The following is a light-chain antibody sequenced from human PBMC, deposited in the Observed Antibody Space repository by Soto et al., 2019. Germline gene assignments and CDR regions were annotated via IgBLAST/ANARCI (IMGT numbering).Light chain of an antibody. Sequence: DIQLTQSPSSLSASVGDRVTITGRVSQGISSYLNWDRQKPGKVPKLLIYAASSLQSGVPSRFSGSGSGTDFTLTISCLQSEDFATYYCQQYYSYLITFGQGTRLEIK. CDR1: QGISSY. J-gene: IGKJ5*01. CDR2: AAS. CDR3: QQYYSYLIT. V-gene: IGKV1-16*01.